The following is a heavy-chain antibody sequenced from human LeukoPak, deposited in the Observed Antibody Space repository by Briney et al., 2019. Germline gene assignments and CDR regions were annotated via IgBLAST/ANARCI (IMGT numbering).Heavy chain of an antibody. CDR2: VYYTGST. J-gene: IGHJ4*02. CDR3: ARRWRRSSNFYYFDY. CDR1: GGSISNYY. D-gene: IGHD6-13*01. Sequence: SETLSLTCPVSGGSISNYYYWTWIRQPPGKGLELIGYVYYTGSTNYNPSLKSRVTISADTSKNQFSLKLSSVTAADTAVYYCARRWRRSSNFYYFDYWGQGTLVTVSS. V-gene: IGHV4-59*08.